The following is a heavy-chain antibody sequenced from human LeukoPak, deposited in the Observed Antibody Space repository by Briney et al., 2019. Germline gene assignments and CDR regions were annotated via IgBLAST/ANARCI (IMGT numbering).Heavy chain of an antibody. CDR2: IDPSDSYP. Sequence: AESLKISCKVSAYSFTSYWTSWVRQMPGKGLQWMGRIDPSDSYPNYSPSFQGHVTISADKSISTAYLQWSSLKASHTAMYYCARVDTTTVTGVYYYHGMDVWGQGTTVTVSS. CDR3: ARVDTTTVTGVYYYHGMDV. J-gene: IGHJ6*02. D-gene: IGHD4-11*01. V-gene: IGHV5-10-1*01. CDR1: AYSFTSYW.